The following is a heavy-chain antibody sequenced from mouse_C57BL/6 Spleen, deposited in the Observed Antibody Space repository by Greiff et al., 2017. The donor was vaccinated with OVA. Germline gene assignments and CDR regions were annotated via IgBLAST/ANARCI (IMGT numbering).Heavy chain of an antibody. V-gene: IGHV1-64*01. J-gene: IGHJ1*03. Sequence: VQLQQPGAELVKPGASVKLSCKASGYTFTSYWMHWVKQRPGKGLEWIGMIHPNSGSTTYNEKFKSTATLTVDQSSSTAYMQLSSLTSEDSAVYYCARTREDYDGYWYFDVWGTGTTVTVSS. D-gene: IGHD1-1*01. CDR3: ARTREDYDGYWYFDV. CDR1: GYTFTSYW. CDR2: IHPNSGST.